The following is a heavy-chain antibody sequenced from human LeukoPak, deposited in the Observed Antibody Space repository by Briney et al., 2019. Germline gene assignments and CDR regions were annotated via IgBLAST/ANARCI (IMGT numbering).Heavy chain of an antibody. J-gene: IGHJ6*02. D-gene: IGHD6-13*01. V-gene: IGHV1-3*01. CDR2: INAGNGNT. CDR3: ARDYAPTTSYSSSWYYYYYGMDV. Sequence: GASVKVSCKASGYTFTSYAMHWVRQAPGQRLEWMGWINAGNGNTKYSQKFQGRVTITRDTSASTVYMELSSLRSEDTAVYYCARDYAPTTSYSSSWYYYYYGMDVWGQGTTVTVSS. CDR1: GYTFTSYA.